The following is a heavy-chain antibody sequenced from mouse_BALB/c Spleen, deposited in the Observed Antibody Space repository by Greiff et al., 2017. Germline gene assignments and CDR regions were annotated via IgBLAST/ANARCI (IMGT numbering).Heavy chain of an antibody. D-gene: IGHD4-1*02. V-gene: IGHV5-9-4*01. J-gene: IGHJ4*01. CDR2: ISSGGSYT. CDR3: ATNWDNAMDY. CDR1: GFTFSSYA. Sequence: EVQLVESGGGLVKPGGSLKLSCAASGFTFSSYAMSWVRQSPEKRLEWVAEISSGGSYTYYPDTVTGRFTISRDNAKNTLYLEMSSLRSEDTAMYYCATNWDNAMDYWGQGTSVTVSS.